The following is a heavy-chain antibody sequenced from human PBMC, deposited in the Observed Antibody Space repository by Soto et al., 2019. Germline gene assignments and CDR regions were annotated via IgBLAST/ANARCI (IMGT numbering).Heavy chain of an antibody. CDR3: VTAVRTRLDN. Sequence: PSETLSLTCTVSGCSISSYYWSYSGSTNFNPSLKSRATISIDTSKNQLSLKLSSVTAADTAVYYCVTAVRTRLDNWGPGTLVTSPQ. J-gene: IGHJ4*02. V-gene: IGHV4-59*08. D-gene: IGHD3-10*01. CDR2: SGST. CDR1: GCSISSYY.